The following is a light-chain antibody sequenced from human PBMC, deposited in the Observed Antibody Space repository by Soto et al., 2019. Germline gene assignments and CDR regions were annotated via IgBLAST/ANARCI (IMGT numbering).Light chain of an antibody. CDR3: QQTYSTLVS. V-gene: IGKV1-39*01. CDR2: AAS. Sequence: DIQMTQSPSSLSASVGDRVTITCRASQSISRNLNWYQQKPGKAPNVLIYAASSLRSGVPSRFSGSGSGTYFTLTISSLQPEDFASYYCQQTYSTLVSFGGGTKVQIK. J-gene: IGKJ4*01. CDR1: QSISRN.